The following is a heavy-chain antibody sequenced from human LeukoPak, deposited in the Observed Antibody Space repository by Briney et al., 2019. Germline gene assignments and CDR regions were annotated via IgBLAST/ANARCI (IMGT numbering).Heavy chain of an antibody. CDR2: INPSGGST. CDR3: ARGIAVAGTPDFDY. D-gene: IGHD6-19*01. J-gene: IGHJ4*02. Sequence: ASVKVSCKASGYTFTGYYMHWVGQTPGQGLEWMGWINPSGGSTSYAQKFQGRVTMTRDMSTSTVYMELSSLRSEDTAVYYCARGIAVAGTPDFDYWGQGTLVTVSS. CDR1: GYTFTGYY. V-gene: IGHV1-46*01.